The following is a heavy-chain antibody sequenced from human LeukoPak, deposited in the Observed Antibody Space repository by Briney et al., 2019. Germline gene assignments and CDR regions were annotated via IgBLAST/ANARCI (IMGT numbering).Heavy chain of an antibody. V-gene: IGHV1-46*01. CDR2: INPRGGST. CDR1: GYTFINYY. J-gene: IGHJ4*02. CDR3: ARHSLPGTTPFEY. D-gene: IGHD1-1*01. Sequence: ASVKVSCKASGYTFINYYIHWVRQSPGQGLEWVRIINPRGGSTNSAQTFQGRVSMTRDTSPSTLYMEMSSLESDGTALYYCARHSLPGTTPFEYWGQGTLVTVSS.